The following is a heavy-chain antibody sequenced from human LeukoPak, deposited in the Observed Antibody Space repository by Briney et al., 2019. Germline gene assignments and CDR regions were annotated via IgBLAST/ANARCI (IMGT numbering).Heavy chain of an antibody. D-gene: IGHD3-10*01. V-gene: IGHV3-20*04. J-gene: IGHJ4*02. CDR2: INWNGGST. CDR3: ARPYYGSGSYRDPFDY. Sequence: GGSLRLSCAASGFTFDDYGMSWVRQAPGKGLEWVSGINWNGGSTGYADSVKGRFTISRDNVKNSLYLQMNSLRAEDTALYYCARPYYGSGSYRDPFDYWGQGTLVTVSS. CDR1: GFTFDDYG.